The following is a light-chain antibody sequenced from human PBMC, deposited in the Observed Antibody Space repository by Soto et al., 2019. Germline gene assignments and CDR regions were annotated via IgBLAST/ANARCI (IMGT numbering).Light chain of an antibody. Sequence: DIQMTQSPSSLSPSIGESVTITCRASQVISTSLAWYQVKPGKAPKLLIYAASTLESGVPSRFSATVSGTEFSLTITSLQTEDFATYYCQQLFDSPITFGQGTRLEIK. J-gene: IGKJ5*01. CDR1: QVISTS. V-gene: IGKV1-9*01. CDR3: QQLFDSPIT. CDR2: AAS.